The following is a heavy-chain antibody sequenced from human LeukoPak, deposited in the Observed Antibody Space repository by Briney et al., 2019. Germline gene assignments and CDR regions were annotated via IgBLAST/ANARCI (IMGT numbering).Heavy chain of an antibody. Sequence: GGSLRLSCAAFGFTFSDYYMSWIRQAPGKGLEWVAVIWYDGSNKYYADSVKGRFTISRDNSKNTLYLQMNSLRAEDTAVYYCAKGRRYSSGWYHFDYWGQGTLVTVSS. V-gene: IGHV3-33*06. J-gene: IGHJ4*02. CDR2: IWYDGSNK. D-gene: IGHD6-19*01. CDR3: AKGRRYSSGWYHFDY. CDR1: GFTFSDYY.